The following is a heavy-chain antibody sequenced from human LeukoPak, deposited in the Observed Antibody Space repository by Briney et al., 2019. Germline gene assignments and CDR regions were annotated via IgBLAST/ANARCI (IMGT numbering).Heavy chain of an antibody. CDR1: GYTFTGYY. V-gene: IGHV1-2*02. J-gene: IGHJ5*02. CDR3: ARAGPYSYGYFNWFDP. D-gene: IGHD5-18*01. Sequence: ASVKVSCKASGYTFTGYYMHWVRQAPGQGLEWMGWINPNSGGTNYAQKFQGRVIMTRDTSISTAYMELSRLRSDDTAVYYCARAGPYSYGYFNWFDPWGQGTLVTVSS. CDR2: INPNSGGT.